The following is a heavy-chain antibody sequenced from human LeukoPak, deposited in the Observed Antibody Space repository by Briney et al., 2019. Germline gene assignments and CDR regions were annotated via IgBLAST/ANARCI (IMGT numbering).Heavy chain of an antibody. CDR3: ARERGYCSSTSCYRDAFDI. Sequence: ASVKVSCKASGYTFTSYAMHWVRQAPGHRLEWMGWINAGNGNTKYSQKFQGRVTITRDTSASTAYMELSSLRSEDTAVYYCARERGYCSSTSCYRDAFDIWGQGTMVTVSS. J-gene: IGHJ3*02. D-gene: IGHD2-2*01. CDR1: GYTFTSYA. CDR2: INAGNGNT. V-gene: IGHV1-3*01.